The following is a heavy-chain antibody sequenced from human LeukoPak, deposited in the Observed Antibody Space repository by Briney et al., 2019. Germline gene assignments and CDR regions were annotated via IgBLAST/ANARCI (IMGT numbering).Heavy chain of an antibody. CDR1: GFTFSTFE. CDR2: ISTTDRTI. Sequence: PGGSLRLSCAASGFTFSTFEMNWVRQAPGKGLEWISYISTTDRTIYYTDSVQGRFTISRDNAKNSLYLQMNSLRAEDTAVYYCPRVNSGFNHFDYWGQGTMVTVSS. J-gene: IGHJ4*02. D-gene: IGHD1-14*01. CDR3: PRVNSGFNHFDY. V-gene: IGHV3-48*03.